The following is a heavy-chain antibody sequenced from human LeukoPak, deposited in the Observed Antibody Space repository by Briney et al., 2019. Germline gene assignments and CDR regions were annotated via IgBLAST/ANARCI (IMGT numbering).Heavy chain of an antibody. Sequence: AGGSLRLSCAASGFTFSSYWMSWVRQAPGKGLEWVANIKQDGSEKYYVDSVKGRFTISRDNAKNSLYLQMNSLRAEDTAVYYCARSRDGYNFGAFDIWGQGTLVTVSS. CDR3: ARSRDGYNFGAFDI. CDR2: IKQDGSEK. J-gene: IGHJ4*02. V-gene: IGHV3-7*01. D-gene: IGHD5-24*01. CDR1: GFTFSSYW.